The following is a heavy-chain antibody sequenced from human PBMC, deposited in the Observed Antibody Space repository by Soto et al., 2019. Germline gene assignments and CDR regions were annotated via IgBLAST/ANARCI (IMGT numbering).Heavy chain of an antibody. CDR3: ARDKMGELSIADY. CDR1: GFTFSDYS. J-gene: IGHJ4*02. Sequence: EVQLVESGGGLVQPGGSLRLSCTASGFTFSDYSMDWVRQTPGKGLEWLSYISESSDTICYADSVKGRFTISRDNAKNSLFLQMSSLRGEDTAVYYCARDKMGELSIADYWGQGTPVTVSS. CDR2: ISESSDTI. D-gene: IGHD3-16*02. V-gene: IGHV3-48*01.